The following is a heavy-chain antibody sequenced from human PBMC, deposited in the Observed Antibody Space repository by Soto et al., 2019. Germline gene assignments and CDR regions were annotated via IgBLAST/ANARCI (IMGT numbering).Heavy chain of an antibody. CDR3: AKDQDNTDYYWIFDL. Sequence: GGSLRLSCAASGFNFRKFAMSWVRQAPGKGLEWVSGMSERSGPPLYADSVKGRFTISRDNSKSTLYLEMNDLRPEDTAVYYCAKDQDNTDYYWIFDLWGRGTPVTVSS. CDR2: MSERSGPP. D-gene: IGHD4-17*01. J-gene: IGHJ2*01. V-gene: IGHV3-23*01. CDR1: GFNFRKFA.